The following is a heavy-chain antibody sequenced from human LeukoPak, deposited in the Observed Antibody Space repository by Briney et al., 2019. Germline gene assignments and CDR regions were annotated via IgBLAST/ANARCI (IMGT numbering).Heavy chain of an antibody. CDR3: ARESTMTWFDP. J-gene: IGHJ5*02. V-gene: IGHV3-7*04. CDR2: IKQDGSEK. Sequence: SRGSLRLSCAASGFTFRSYWMSWVRQAPGKGLEWVANIKQDGSEKYYVDSVRGRFTISRDNAKNSVYLQMNSLRAEDTAAYYCARESTMTWFDPWGQGTLVTVSS. CDR1: GFTFRSYW. D-gene: IGHD5/OR15-5a*01.